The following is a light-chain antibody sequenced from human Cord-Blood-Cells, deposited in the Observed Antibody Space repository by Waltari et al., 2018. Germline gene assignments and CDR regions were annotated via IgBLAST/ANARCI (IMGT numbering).Light chain of an antibody. Sequence: DIVMTQSPLSLPVTPGEPASISCRSSQSLLHSNGYNYLDWYLQKPGQSPQLLIYLGSNRASGVPDKFSGSGSGTDFTLKISRVEAEEVGVYYCMQALQTWRTFGQETRLEIK. V-gene: IGKV2-28*01. CDR2: LGS. CDR1: QSLLHSNGYNY. J-gene: IGKJ5*01. CDR3: MQALQTWRT.